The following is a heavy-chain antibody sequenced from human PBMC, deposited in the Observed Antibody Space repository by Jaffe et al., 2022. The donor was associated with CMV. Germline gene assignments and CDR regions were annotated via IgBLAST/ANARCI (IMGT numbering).Heavy chain of an antibody. CDR2: IYYSGST. CDR1: GGSISSYY. CDR3: ATGGATAFDAFDI. J-gene: IGHJ3*02. Sequence: QVQLQESGPGLVKPSETLSLTCTVSGGSISSYYWSWIRQPPGKGLEWIGYIYYSGSTDYNPSLKSRVTISVDTSKNQFSLKLSSVTAADTAVYYCATGGATAFDAFDIWGQGTMVTVSS. D-gene: IGHD1-26*01. V-gene: IGHV4-59*01.